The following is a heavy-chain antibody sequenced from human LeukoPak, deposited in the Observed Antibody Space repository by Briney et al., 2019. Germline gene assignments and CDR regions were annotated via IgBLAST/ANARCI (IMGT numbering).Heavy chain of an antibody. J-gene: IGHJ4*02. CDR1: GFTFSSYW. CDR3: ARDQAPTYYYDFWSGYIDY. D-gene: IGHD3-3*01. Sequence: GGSLRLSCAASGFTFSSYWMSWVRQAPGKGLEWVANIKQDGSEKYYVDSVKGRFTISRGNAKNSLYLQMNSLRAEDTAVYYCARDQAPTYYYDFWSGYIDYWGQGTLVTVSS. V-gene: IGHV3-7*01. CDR2: IKQDGSEK.